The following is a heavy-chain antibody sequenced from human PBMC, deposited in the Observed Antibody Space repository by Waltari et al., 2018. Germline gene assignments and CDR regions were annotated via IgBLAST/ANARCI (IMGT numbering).Heavy chain of an antibody. CDR3: ATCSSGGSCYHDAFDI. D-gene: IGHD2-15*01. J-gene: IGHJ3*02. Sequence: QVQLQESGPGLVKPSETLSLTCTVSGGSISSYYWSWIRQPPGKGLEWIGYIYYSGSTNYNPSLKSRVTISVDTSKNQFSLKLSSVTAADTAVYYCATCSSGGSCYHDAFDIWGQGTMVTVSS. CDR1: GGSISSYY. CDR2: IYYSGST. V-gene: IGHV4-59*01.